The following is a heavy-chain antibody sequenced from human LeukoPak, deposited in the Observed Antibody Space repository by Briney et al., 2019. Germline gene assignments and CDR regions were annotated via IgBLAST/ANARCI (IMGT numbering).Heavy chain of an antibody. CDR1: GGSISSSSYY. J-gene: IGHJ4*02. CDR3: ARNHYDILSHFDY. V-gene: IGHV4-39*07. Sequence: SETLSLTCTVSGGSISSSSYYWGWIRQPPGKGLEWIGSIYYSGSTYYNPSLKSRVTISVDTSKNQFSLKLSSVTAADTAVYYCARNHYDILSHFDYWGQGTLVTVSS. CDR2: IYYSGST. D-gene: IGHD3-9*01.